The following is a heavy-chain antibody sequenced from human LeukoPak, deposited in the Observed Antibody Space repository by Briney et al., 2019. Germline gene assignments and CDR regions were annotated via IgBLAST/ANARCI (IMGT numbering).Heavy chain of an antibody. V-gene: IGHV5-51*01. CDR3: ARGEGGYNYAF. Sequence: EESLKISCKASGYSFSSYWIAWVRQIPGKGLEWMGIINPADSDTRYSLSIQGQVTISADRSISTAYLQWSSLKASDTAIYYCARGEGGYNYAFWGQGTLVSVSS. J-gene: IGHJ4*02. D-gene: IGHD5-24*01. CDR2: INPADSDT. CDR1: GYSFSSYW.